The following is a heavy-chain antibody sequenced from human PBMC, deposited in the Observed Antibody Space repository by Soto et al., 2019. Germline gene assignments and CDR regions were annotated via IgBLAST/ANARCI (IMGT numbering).Heavy chain of an antibody. CDR2: IYHSGNT. D-gene: IGHD3-10*01. J-gene: IGHJ4*02. V-gene: IGHV4-4*02. Sequence: QVQLQESGPGLVKPSGTLSLTCALSGASIITHNWWRRVRQPPGKAMEWIGEIYHSGNTNCNPSVKSRVSISVDTSNNQFALTGSSVTAADTAIYYFTIASASSKLRGVVIKWGQGTLVTVSS. CDR3: TIASASSKLRGVVIK. CDR1: GASIITHNW.